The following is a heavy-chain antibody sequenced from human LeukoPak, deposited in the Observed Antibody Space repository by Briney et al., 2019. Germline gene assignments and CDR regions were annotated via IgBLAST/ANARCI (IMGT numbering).Heavy chain of an antibody. CDR2: MNPTSGNT. J-gene: IGHJ6*03. CDR3: ARGLNPPISPGWYYYYYMDV. Sequence: ASLKVSCKASGYTFTSYDINWVREATGQGLEWMGWMNPTSGNTAYAQKFQGRVTMTRHTSISKAYMELSSLRSEDTDVYYCARGLNPPISPGWYYYYYMDVSGKGGTVTVSS. CDR1: GYTFTSYD. V-gene: IGHV1-8*01. D-gene: IGHD3-9*01.